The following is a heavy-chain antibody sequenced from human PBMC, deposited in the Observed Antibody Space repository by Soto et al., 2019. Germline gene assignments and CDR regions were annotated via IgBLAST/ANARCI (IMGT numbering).Heavy chain of an antibody. D-gene: IGHD3-9*01. CDR2: INAGNSNT. Sequence: GASVKVSCKASGYTFTSYAMHWVRQAPGQRLEWMGWINAGNSNTKYSQKFQGRVTITRDTSASTAYMELSSLRSEDTAVYYCARATLRYFDPGTFDYWGQGTLVTVSS. CDR1: GYTFTSYA. J-gene: IGHJ4*02. CDR3: ARATLRYFDPGTFDY. V-gene: IGHV1-3*01.